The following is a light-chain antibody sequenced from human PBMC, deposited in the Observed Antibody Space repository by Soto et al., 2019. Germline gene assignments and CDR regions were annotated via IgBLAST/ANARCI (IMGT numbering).Light chain of an antibody. J-gene: IGKJ5*01. CDR3: QQRYNWPPIT. V-gene: IGKV3-11*01. Sequence: EIVMTQSPATLSLSPGGRATLSCRASQSVSSTYLIWYQQKPGQAPRLLIYDASNRATGIPARFSGSGSGTDFALTISSLEPEDFAIYYCQQRYNWPPITFGQGTRLEIK. CDR2: DAS. CDR1: QSVSSTY.